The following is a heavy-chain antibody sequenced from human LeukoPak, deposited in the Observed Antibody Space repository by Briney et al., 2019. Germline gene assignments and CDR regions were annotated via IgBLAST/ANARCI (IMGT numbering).Heavy chain of an antibody. Sequence: GGSLRLSCAASGFTFSSYWMHWVRQAPGKGLVWVSRINSDGSSTSYADSVKGRFTISRDNAKNTLYLQMNSLGAEDTAVYYCARRSRDGWYFDYWGQGTLVTVSS. D-gene: IGHD5-24*01. CDR2: INSDGSST. CDR1: GFTFSSYW. V-gene: IGHV3-74*01. J-gene: IGHJ4*02. CDR3: ARRSRDGWYFDY.